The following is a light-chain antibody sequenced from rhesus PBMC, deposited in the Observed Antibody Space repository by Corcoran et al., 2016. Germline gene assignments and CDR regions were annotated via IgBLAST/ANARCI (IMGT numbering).Light chain of an antibody. V-gene: IGKV1-69*01. CDR2: RSS. J-gene: IGKJ3*01. CDR3: QQHEISPFT. CDR1: QGIRDW. Sequence: DIQMTQSPSSLSASVGDRVTITCRASQGIRDWLAWYQQKPGQAPKLLIYRSSNLETGVPSRFRGSGTGTDCTLTIRSLQTEDIATYYCQQHEISPFTFGPGTKLDIK.